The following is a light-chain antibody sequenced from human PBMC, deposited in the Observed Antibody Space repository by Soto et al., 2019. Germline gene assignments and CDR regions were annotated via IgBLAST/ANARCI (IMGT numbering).Light chain of an antibody. Sequence: EIVLTQSPATLSLSPGERANLSCRASQSFGTSLAWYQQKPGQAPRLLIHEVSNRATGIPARFSGSGSGTDFTLTISNLEPADFAVYYFHHRGDWPATFGQGTKVELK. CDR1: QSFGTS. J-gene: IGKJ1*01. CDR3: HHRGDWPAT. CDR2: EVS. V-gene: IGKV3-11*01.